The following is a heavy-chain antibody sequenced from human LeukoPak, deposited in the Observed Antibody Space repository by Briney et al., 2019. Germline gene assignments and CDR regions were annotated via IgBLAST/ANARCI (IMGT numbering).Heavy chain of an antibody. CDR2: INHSGST. V-gene: IGHV4-34*01. J-gene: IGHJ4*02. D-gene: IGHD5-24*01. Sequence: PSETLSLTCAVYGGSFSGYYWSWIRQPPGKGLEWIGEINHSGSTNYNPSLKSRVTISVDTSKNQFSLKLSSVTAADTAVYYCARVRRDGYNWIDYWGQGTLVTVSS. CDR3: ARVRRDGYNWIDY. CDR1: GGSFSGYY.